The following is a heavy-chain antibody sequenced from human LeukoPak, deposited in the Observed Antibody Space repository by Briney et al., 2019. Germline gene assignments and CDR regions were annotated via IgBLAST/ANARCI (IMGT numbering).Heavy chain of an antibody. Sequence: ASVKVSCKASGYTFTGYHMHWVRQAPGQGLEWMGWINPSSGGTNYAQKFQGRVTMTRDTSISTVYMELSKLRSDDTAMYYCARDSSSGWSYSVYWGQGTLVTVSS. D-gene: IGHD6-19*01. V-gene: IGHV1-2*02. CDR1: GYTFTGYH. CDR3: ARDSSSGWSYSVY. CDR2: INPSSGGT. J-gene: IGHJ4*02.